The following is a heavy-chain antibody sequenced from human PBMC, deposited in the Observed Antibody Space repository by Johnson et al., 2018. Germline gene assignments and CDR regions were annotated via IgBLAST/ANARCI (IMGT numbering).Heavy chain of an antibody. V-gene: IGHV3-23*04. Sequence: VQLVESGGGLIQPGGSLRLSCAASGFTFSSYAMSWVRQAPGMGLEWVSTISGSSGRTYYADPVKGRFRISRDNSKNHLYLQMNSLRVEDTAVFYCAKSQRGIAVLLATYCQRWGKGTLVTVSS. CDR2: ISGSSGRT. CDR3: AKSQRGIAVLLATYCQR. CDR1: GFTFSSYA. J-gene: IGHJ1*01. D-gene: IGHD6-19*01.